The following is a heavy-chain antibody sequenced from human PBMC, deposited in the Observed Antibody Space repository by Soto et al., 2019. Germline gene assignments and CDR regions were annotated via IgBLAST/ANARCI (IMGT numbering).Heavy chain of an antibody. CDR1: GGTFSSYA. V-gene: IGHV1-69*01. CDR2: IIPIFGTA. CDR3: ARVNRYYDYVWGSLGAFDI. J-gene: IGHJ3*02. D-gene: IGHD3-16*01. Sequence: QVQLVQSGAEVKKPGSSVKVSCKASGGTFSSYAISWVRQAPGQGLEWMGGIIPIFGTANYAQKFQGRVTITADEYTSTAYMELSSLGSEDTAVYYCARVNRYYDYVWGSLGAFDIWGQGTMVTVSS.